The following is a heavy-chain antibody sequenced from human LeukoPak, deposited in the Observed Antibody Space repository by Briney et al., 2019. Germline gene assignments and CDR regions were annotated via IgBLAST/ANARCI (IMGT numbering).Heavy chain of an antibody. J-gene: IGHJ4*02. Sequence: GGSLRLSCAASGFTFNRAWMAWVRQAPWKGLEWVGRVRSETDGGTSDYAAPVKGRFTISRDDSKNTSSLQMNNLNTEDTAVYYCTTGPAAAGEDFWGQGTLVTVSS. CDR1: GFTFNRAW. CDR2: VRSETDGGTS. CDR3: TTGPAAAGEDF. V-gene: IGHV3-15*01. D-gene: IGHD6-13*01.